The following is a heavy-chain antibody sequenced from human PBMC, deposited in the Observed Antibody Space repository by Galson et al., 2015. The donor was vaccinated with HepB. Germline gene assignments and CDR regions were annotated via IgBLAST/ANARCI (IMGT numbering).Heavy chain of an antibody. J-gene: IGHJ4*02. CDR1: GFSLSTSGVG. CDR3: AHTLMITFGGVIVIKELSFDY. V-gene: IGHV2-5*02. CDR2: IYWDDDK. Sequence: PALVKPTQTLTLTCTFSGFSLSTSGVGVGWIRQPPGKALEWLALIYWDDDKRYSPSLKSRLTITKDTSKNQVVLTMTNMDPVDTATYYCAHTLMITFGGVIVIKELSFDYWGQGTLVTVSS. D-gene: IGHD3-16*02.